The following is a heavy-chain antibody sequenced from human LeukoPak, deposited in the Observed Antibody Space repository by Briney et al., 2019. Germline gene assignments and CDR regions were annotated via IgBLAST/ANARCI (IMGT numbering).Heavy chain of an antibody. J-gene: IGHJ4*02. CDR3: ARGDGDRNDLFDY. CDR2: IIPIFGTA. D-gene: IGHD7-27*01. Sequence: SVKVTCKSSGGTFSSYAISWVRQAPGQGLEWMGRIIPIFGTANYAQKFQGRVTITTDESTSTAYMELSSLRSEDTAVYYCARGDGDRNDLFDYWGQGTLVTVSS. CDR1: GGTFSSYA. V-gene: IGHV1-69*05.